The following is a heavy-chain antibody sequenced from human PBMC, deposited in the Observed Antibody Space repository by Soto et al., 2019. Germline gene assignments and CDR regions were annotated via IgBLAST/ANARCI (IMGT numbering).Heavy chain of an antibody. Sequence: QVQLVQSGAEVKKPGASVKVSCKASGYTFTSYYMHWVRQAPGQGLEWMGIINPSGGSTSYAQKFQGRGTMTRDTSTSTVYMELSSLRSEDTAVYYCARAYNWKAWLDPWGQGTLVTVSS. J-gene: IGHJ5*02. D-gene: IGHD1-1*01. CDR1: GYTFTSYY. V-gene: IGHV1-46*03. CDR3: ARAYNWKAWLDP. CDR2: INPSGGST.